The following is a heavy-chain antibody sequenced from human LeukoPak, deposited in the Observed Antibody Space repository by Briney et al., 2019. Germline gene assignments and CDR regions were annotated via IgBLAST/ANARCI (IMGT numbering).Heavy chain of an antibody. CDR2: ISTDGSIT. Sequence: PGGSLRLSCAASGFTFSNYRMHWVRQGPGKGLVWVSCISTDGSITSYADSVKGRFTISRDNAKNTLYLQMNSLRAEDTAVYYCARDRGYFDNWGQGTLVTVSS. CDR1: GFTFSNYR. CDR3: ARDRGYFDN. V-gene: IGHV3-74*01. J-gene: IGHJ4*02.